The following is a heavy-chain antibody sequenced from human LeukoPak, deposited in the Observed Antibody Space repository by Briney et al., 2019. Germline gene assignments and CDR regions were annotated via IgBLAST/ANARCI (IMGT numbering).Heavy chain of an antibody. V-gene: IGHV3-23*01. J-gene: IGHJ4*02. Sequence: GGSLRLSCAASGFTFSSCAMSWVRQAPGKGLEWVSAISDSGAYTYYADSVKGRFTISRDNSKNTLCLQMNSLRAEDTAVYYCATLPNYSYGHPYYFDSWGQGTLVTVSS. CDR1: GFTFSSCA. D-gene: IGHD5-18*01. CDR3: ATLPNYSYGHPYYFDS. CDR2: ISDSGAYT.